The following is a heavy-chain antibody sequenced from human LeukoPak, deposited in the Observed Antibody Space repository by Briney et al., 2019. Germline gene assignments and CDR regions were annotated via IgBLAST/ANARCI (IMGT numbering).Heavy chain of an antibody. V-gene: IGHV1-46*01. Sequence: ASVKVSCRASGYTFITYYIHWVRQAPGQGLEWMGIINPNGGTTSYAQKFQGRVTITRDTSTSTVYMELSSLRSDDTAMYYCAXXSPXNWFDPWGQGTLVTVSS. CDR1: GYTFITYY. J-gene: IGHJ5*02. CDR2: INPNGGTT. CDR3: AXXSPXNWFDP.